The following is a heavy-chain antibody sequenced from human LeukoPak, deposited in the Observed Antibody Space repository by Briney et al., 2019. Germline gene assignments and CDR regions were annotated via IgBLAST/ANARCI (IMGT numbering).Heavy chain of an antibody. Sequence: PGGSLRLSCAASGFTVSSSYMNWVRRAPGRGLEWVSVIYSSGSAFYADSVKGRFINSRDNSKNTLYLQMNSLRAEDTAVYYCSRDSHDDFWSGYSEYWGQGTRVTVSS. D-gene: IGHD3-3*01. CDR1: GFTVSSSY. V-gene: IGHV3-66*01. CDR3: SRDSHDDFWSGYSEY. CDR2: IYSSGSA. J-gene: IGHJ4*02.